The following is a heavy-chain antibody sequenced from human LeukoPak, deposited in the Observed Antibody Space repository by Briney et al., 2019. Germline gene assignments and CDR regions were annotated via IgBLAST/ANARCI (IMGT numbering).Heavy chain of an antibody. Sequence: ASVKVSCKASGGTFSSYAISWVRQAPGQGLEWMGGIIPIFGTANYAQKFQGRVTITADESTSTAYMELSSLRSEDTAVYYCARCWFGELPYNWFDPWGQGTLVTVSS. CDR2: IIPIFGTA. CDR3: ARCWFGELPYNWFDP. J-gene: IGHJ5*02. CDR1: GGTFSSYA. V-gene: IGHV1-69*01. D-gene: IGHD3-10*01.